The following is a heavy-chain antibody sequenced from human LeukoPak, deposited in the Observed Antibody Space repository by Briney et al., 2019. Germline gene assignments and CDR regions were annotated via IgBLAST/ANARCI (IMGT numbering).Heavy chain of an antibody. V-gene: IGHV3-74*01. CDR3: ARRQYRSSWYYFDY. CDR2: INSDGSTT. Sequence: GGSLRLSCAASGFSLSSYWMHWVRQAPGKGLVWVSRINSDGSTTNYADSVKDRFTISRDNAKNTLYLQMNSLRAEDTAVYYCARRQYRSSWYYFDYWGQGTLVTVSS. J-gene: IGHJ4*02. CDR1: GFSLSSYW. D-gene: IGHD6-13*01.